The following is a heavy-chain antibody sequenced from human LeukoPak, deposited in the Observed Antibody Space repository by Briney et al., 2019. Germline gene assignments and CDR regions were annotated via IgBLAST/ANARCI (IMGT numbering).Heavy chain of an antibody. CDR2: ISGSGAYT. CDR1: GFTFSSDA. CDR3: AKYFASGSYYKLPH. D-gene: IGHD3-10*01. V-gene: IGHV3-23*01. Sequence: GGSLRLSCAASGFTFSSDAMSWVRQAPGEGLEGVSTISGSGAYTYYADSVKGRFTISRDNSKNTLYLQMNSLRAEDTAVYYCAKYFASGSYYKLPHWGQGTLVTVSS. J-gene: IGHJ1*01.